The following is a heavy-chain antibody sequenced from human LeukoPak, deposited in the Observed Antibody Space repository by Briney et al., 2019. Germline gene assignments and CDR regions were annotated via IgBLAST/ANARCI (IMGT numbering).Heavy chain of an antibody. CDR1: GFTFDDYA. J-gene: IGHJ4*02. CDR3: AKEMDLSRYRSSTSCHPFDF. Sequence: GRSLRLSCAASGFTFDDYAMHWVRQAPGKGLEWVSGISWNSGSIDYADSVKGRFIISRDNAKNSLYLQMGSLSTEDTAFYYCAKEMDLSRYRSSTSCHPFDFWGQGTLVTVSS. V-gene: IGHV3-9*01. D-gene: IGHD2-2*01. CDR2: ISWNSGSI.